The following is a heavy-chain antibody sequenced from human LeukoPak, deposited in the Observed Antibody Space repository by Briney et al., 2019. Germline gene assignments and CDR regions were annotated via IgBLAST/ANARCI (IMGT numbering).Heavy chain of an antibody. CDR1: GFTFSSYG. D-gene: IGHD6-13*01. Sequence: GRSLRLSCAASGFTFSSYGMHWVRQAPGKGLEWVAVIRYDGSNKYYADSVKGRFTISRDNSKNTLYLQMNSLRAEDTAVYYCARTHIAAAGPTYYYGMDVWGQGTTVTFSS. J-gene: IGHJ6*02. CDR2: IRYDGSNK. V-gene: IGHV3-33*01. CDR3: ARTHIAAAGPTYYYGMDV.